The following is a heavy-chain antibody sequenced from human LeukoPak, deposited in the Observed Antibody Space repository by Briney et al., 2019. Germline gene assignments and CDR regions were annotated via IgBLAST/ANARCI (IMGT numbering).Heavy chain of an antibody. CDR1: GGSISPYY. CDR2: IYYSGST. V-gene: IGHV4-59*01. Sequence: SETLSLTCTVSGGSISPYYWSWIRQPPGKGLEWIGYIYYSGSTNYNPSLKSRVTISVDTSKNQFSLKLSSVTAADTAVYYCARVVGSSSWYSYYYMDVWGKGTTVTVSS. CDR3: ARVVGSSSWYSYYYMDV. D-gene: IGHD6-13*01. J-gene: IGHJ6*03.